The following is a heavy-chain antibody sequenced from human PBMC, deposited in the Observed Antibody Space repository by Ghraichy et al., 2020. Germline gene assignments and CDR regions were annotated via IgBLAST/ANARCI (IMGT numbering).Heavy chain of an antibody. CDR1: GFTFSDYS. CDR3: ARGSKVVRFFYYDGMDV. Sequence: LSLTCVGSGFTFSDYSMNWVRQSPGKGLEWVSYITSSSRTKSYADSVKGRFTISRDNAHNSLDLQMNSLRDEDTAVYYCARGSKVVRFFYYDGMDVWGKGTTVTVSS. J-gene: IGHJ6*04. D-gene: IGHD4-23*01. V-gene: IGHV3-48*02. CDR2: ITSSSRTK.